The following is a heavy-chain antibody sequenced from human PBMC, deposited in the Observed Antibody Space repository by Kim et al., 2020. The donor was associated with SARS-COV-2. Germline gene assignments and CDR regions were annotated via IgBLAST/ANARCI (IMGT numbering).Heavy chain of an antibody. CDR1: GFPFSSYG. CDR3: GRGRGSYNYYMDV. CDR2: IWLDGNNR. J-gene: IGHJ6*03. V-gene: IGHV3-33*01. D-gene: IGHD3-10*01. Sequence: GGSLRLSCAASGFPFSSYGMHWVRLAPGKGLEWVAVIWLDGNNRYFADSVKGRCTISRDNSKKTVHVQKNSLRTQDAAVYYCGRGRGSYNYYMDVWGKGTQVTLSS.